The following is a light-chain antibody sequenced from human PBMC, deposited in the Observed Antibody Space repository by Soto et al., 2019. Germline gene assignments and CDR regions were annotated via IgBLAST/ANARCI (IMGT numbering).Light chain of an antibody. CDR2: AAS. CDR3: LQHNTYPWT. Sequence: DIPMTQSPSSLSASVGDRVTITCRASQGIRNDLAWYQQKPGKAPKRLIYAASTFDSGVPSRFSGSGSGTEFALTISSLQPEDFAPYHCLQHNTYPWTFGQGTKVEIK. V-gene: IGKV1-17*01. J-gene: IGKJ1*01. CDR1: QGIRND.